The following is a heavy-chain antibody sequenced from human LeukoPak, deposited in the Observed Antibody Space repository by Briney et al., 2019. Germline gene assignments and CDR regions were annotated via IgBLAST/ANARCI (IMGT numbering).Heavy chain of an antibody. Sequence: PGGSLRLSCAASGFTFSSYAMSWVRQAPGKGLEWVSAISGSGGSTYYADSVKGRFTISRDNSKNTLYLQMNSLRAEDTAVYYCAKPPSLLRFLEWLFSAFDYWGQGTLVTVSS. V-gene: IGHV3-23*01. CDR3: AKPPSLLRFLEWLFSAFDY. D-gene: IGHD3-3*01. CDR2: ISGSGGST. CDR1: GFTFSSYA. J-gene: IGHJ4*02.